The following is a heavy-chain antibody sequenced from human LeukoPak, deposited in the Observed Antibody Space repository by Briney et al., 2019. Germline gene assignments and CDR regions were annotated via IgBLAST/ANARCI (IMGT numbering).Heavy chain of an antibody. CDR3: AREIDYYDSSGSVNWFDP. D-gene: IGHD3-22*01. V-gene: IGHV1-69*05. CDR2: IIPIFGIA. Sequence: SVKVSSKASGGTFSSYAISWVRQAPGQGLEWMGGIIPIFGIANYAQKFQGRVTITTDESTSTAYMELSSLRSEDTAVYYCAREIDYYDSSGSVNWFDPWGQGTLVTVS. J-gene: IGHJ5*02. CDR1: GGTFSSYA.